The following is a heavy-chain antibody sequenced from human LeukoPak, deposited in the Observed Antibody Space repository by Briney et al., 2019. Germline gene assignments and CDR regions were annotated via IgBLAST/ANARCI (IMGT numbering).Heavy chain of an antibody. D-gene: IGHD2-2*01. Sequence: SETLSLTCTVSGGSISSYYWSWIRQHPGKGLEWIGYIYYSGSTYYNPSLKSRVTISVDTSKNQFSLKLSSVTAADTAVYYCARALRDIVVVPAAPYYYYGMDVWGQGTTVTVSS. V-gene: IGHV4-59*06. CDR2: IYYSGST. J-gene: IGHJ6*02. CDR1: GGSISSYY. CDR3: ARALRDIVVVPAAPYYYYGMDV.